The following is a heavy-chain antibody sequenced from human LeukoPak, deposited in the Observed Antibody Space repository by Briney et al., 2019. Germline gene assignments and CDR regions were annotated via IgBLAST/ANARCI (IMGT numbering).Heavy chain of an antibody. D-gene: IGHD3-22*01. CDR2: IYVDGTRT. J-gene: IGHJ4*02. V-gene: IGHV3-74*01. CDR3: ARGHISGFYNDY. Sequence: GGSLRLSCVVSGCTFSSHWMHWVRQAPGKGLLWVSRIYVDGTRTSYADSVKGRFTISRDNAKNTLYLQMNSLRAEDTAVYFCARGHISGFYNDYWGQGTLVTVSS. CDR1: GCTFSSHW.